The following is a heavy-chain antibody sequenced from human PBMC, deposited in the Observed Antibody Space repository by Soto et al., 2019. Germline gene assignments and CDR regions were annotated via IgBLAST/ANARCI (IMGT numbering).Heavy chain of an antibody. J-gene: IGHJ5*02. D-gene: IGHD1-26*01. Sequence: VASVKVSCKASGYTFSDYYVHWVREAPGQGLEWMGWINPSSGGTIYTQRFQGRVTMTRDTSISTVYMELSRLTSDDTAVYYCAREMGVIGAPGYTWFDPWGQGALVTVSS. CDR2: INPSSGGT. V-gene: IGHV1-2*02. CDR3: AREMGVIGAPGYTWFDP. CDR1: GYTFSDYY.